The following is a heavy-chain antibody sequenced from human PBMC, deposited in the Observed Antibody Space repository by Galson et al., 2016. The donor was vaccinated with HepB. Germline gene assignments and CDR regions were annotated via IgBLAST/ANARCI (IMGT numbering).Heavy chain of an antibody. D-gene: IGHD3-9*01. CDR1: GASISSSTDY. J-gene: IGHJ5*01. CDR2: IYYSGSS. V-gene: IGHV4-39*01. Sequence: SETLSLTCNVSGASISSSTDYWGWIRQPPGKGLEWIGSIYYSGSSYYNPSLRSRLTISVDASKNQFSLKLTSVTAADAAIFYCARHIHMRYFDWSTPYWFDSWGPGILVTVSS. CDR3: ARHIHMRYFDWSTPYWFDS.